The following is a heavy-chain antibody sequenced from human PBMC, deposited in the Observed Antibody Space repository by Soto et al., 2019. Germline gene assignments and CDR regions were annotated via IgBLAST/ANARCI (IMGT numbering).Heavy chain of an antibody. CDR3: ASPNCSSTSCYLDAFDI. CDR2: IYHSGST. J-gene: IGHJ3*02. CDR1: GGSISSSNW. Sequence: PSETLSLTCAVSGGSISSSNWWSWVRQPPGKGLGWIGEIYHSGSTNYNPSLKSRVTISVDRSKNQFSLKLSSVTAADTAVYYCASPNCSSTSCYLDAFDIWGQGTMVTVSS. D-gene: IGHD2-2*01. V-gene: IGHV4-4*02.